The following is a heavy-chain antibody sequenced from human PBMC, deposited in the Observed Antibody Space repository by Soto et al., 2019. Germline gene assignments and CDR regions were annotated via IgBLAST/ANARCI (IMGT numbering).Heavy chain of an antibody. CDR3: ARRYFDWLSRDYYYGMDV. Sequence: QVQLVQSEAEVKKPGSSVKVSCKASGGTFSSYAISWVRQAPGQGLEWMGGIIPIFGTANYAQKFQGRVTITADESTSTAYMELSSLRSEDTAVYYCARRYFDWLSRDYYYGMDVWGQGTTVTVSS. CDR1: GGTFSSYA. J-gene: IGHJ6*02. CDR2: IIPIFGTA. D-gene: IGHD3-9*01. V-gene: IGHV1-69*01.